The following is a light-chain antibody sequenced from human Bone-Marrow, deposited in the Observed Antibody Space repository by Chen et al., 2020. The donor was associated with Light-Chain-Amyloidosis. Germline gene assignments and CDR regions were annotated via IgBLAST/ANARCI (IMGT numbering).Light chain of an antibody. Sequence: SYVLTQPSSVSVAPGQTATIACGGNNIGSTSVHWYQQTPGQAPLLGVYDDSDRPSGIPERLSGSNSGNTATLTISRVDAGDEADYYCQVWDRSSDRPVFGGGTKLTVL. J-gene: IGLJ3*02. CDR1: NIGSTS. V-gene: IGLV3-21*02. CDR2: DDS. CDR3: QVWDRSSDRPV.